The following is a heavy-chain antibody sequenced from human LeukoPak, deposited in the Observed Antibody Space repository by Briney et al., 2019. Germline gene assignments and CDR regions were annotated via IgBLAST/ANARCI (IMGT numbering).Heavy chain of an antibody. V-gene: IGHV3-23*01. CDR3: AKVRAYYYGMDV. J-gene: IGHJ6*02. Sequence: GGSLRLSCAASGFTFSSYAMSWVRQAPGKGLEWVSAISGSGGSTYYADSVKGRFTISRDNSKNTLYLQMNSLRAEDTAVYHCAKVRAYYYGMDVWGQGTTVTVSS. CDR2: ISGSGGST. CDR1: GFTFSSYA.